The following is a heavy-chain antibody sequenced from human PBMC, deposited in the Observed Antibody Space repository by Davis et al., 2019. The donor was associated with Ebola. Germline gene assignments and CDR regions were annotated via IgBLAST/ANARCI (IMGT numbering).Heavy chain of an antibody. V-gene: IGHV3-74*01. J-gene: IGHJ3*02. D-gene: IGHD2-2*01. CDR1: GFTFSSYW. Sequence: PGGPLRLSCAASGFTFSSYWMHWVRQVLGKGLVWVSRIKSDGSRTDYADSVMGRFTISRDNAKTTLYLQMNSLRAEDTAVYYCATGGLVPAAEGGAFDIWGHGTMVTVSS. CDR3: ATGGLVPAAEGGAFDI. CDR2: IKSDGSRT.